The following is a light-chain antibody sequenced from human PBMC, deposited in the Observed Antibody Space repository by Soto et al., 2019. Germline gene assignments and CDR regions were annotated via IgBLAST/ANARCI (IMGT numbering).Light chain of an antibody. CDR1: QGIGSY. CDR2: AAS. J-gene: IGKJ5*01. Sequence: DIQMTQSPSSLSASVGDRFTITCRASQGIGSYLAWYQQKPGEAPKLLXFAASTLQSGVPSRFRGSGSGTDFTLTISSLQAEDFAAYYCQQLNSYPLTFGQGTRLEIK. CDR3: QQLNSYPLT. V-gene: IGKV1-9*01.